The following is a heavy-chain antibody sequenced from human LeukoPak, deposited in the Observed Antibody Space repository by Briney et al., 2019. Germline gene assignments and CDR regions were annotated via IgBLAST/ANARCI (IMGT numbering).Heavy chain of an antibody. CDR2: IYYSGST. CDR1: GGSISSYY. Sequence: SETLSLTCTVSGGSISSYYWSWIRQPPGKGLEWIGYIYYSGSTNYNPSLKSRVTISVDTSKNQVSLKLSSVTAADTAVYYCARGREYYDSTGYYYWGQGTLVTVSS. J-gene: IGHJ4*02. CDR3: ARGREYYDSTGYYY. V-gene: IGHV4-59*01. D-gene: IGHD3-22*01.